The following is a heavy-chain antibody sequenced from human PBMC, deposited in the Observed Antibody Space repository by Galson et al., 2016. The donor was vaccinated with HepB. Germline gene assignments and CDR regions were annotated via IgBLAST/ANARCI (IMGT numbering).Heavy chain of an antibody. CDR1: GGSISNNNYY. D-gene: IGHD3-22*01. CDR3: ARLRSYENSEPGSFDI. J-gene: IGHJ3*02. CDR2: IYYRGST. V-gene: IGHV4-39*07. Sequence: ETLSLTCTVSGGSISNNNYYWVWIRQPPGKGLELIGGIYYRGSTYYNPSLESRVTISVDTSRNQFSLKLSSVSAADTAIYYCARLRSYENSEPGSFDIWGQGTLVTVSS.